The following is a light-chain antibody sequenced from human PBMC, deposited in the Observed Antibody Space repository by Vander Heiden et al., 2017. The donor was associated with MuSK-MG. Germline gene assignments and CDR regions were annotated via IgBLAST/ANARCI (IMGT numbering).Light chain of an antibody. CDR3: HQISSLPLT. CDR1: QSLGSS. Sequence: DIVFTQSPDCQSLTPTEKVTITCRARQSLGSSLHWYQQEPDQSPKLLIKYVSQGSSGVPSRFSGSGSGTDFTLTINSLEVEDAATYYSHQISSLPLTFGQGTRLEIK. CDR2: YVS. V-gene: IGKV6-21*01. J-gene: IGKJ5*01.